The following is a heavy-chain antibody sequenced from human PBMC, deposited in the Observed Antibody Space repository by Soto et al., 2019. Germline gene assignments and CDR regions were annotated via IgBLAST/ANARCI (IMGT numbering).Heavy chain of an antibody. D-gene: IGHD2-8*01. Sequence: EVQLVESGGGLVKPGGSLRLSCAASGFTFSSYSMNWVRQAPGKGLEWVSSISSSSSYIYYADSVKGRFTISRDNAKNSRYLQMNSLRAEDTAVYYCATLPARPIVLMVYAGPSAYADYWGQGTLVTVSS. J-gene: IGHJ4*02. CDR3: ATLPARPIVLMVYAGPSAYADY. V-gene: IGHV3-21*01. CDR1: GFTFSSYS. CDR2: ISSSSSYI.